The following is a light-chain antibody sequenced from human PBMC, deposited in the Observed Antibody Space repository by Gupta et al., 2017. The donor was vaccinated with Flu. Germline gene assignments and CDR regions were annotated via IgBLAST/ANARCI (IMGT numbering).Light chain of an antibody. CDR3: QQYKDYPRT. V-gene: IGKV1-5*03. CDR1: QSVADL. J-gene: IGKJ1*01. CDR2: KGS. Sequence: DTLMTQSPSTLSASVGDRITMTCRASQSVADLVAWYQQRPGKAPQLLRYKGSRLQDGVPSRFSGLRSGTDFSLTISGLQPDDFATYYCQQYKDYPRTFGLGTRVEIK.